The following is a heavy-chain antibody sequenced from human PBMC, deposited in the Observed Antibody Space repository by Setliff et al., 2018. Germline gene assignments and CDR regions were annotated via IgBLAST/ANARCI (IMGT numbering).Heavy chain of an antibody. CDR2: FYHSGST. CDR3: ARGNSRSSVWYVVPHFDY. J-gene: IGHJ4*02. CDR1: GGSISSYY. V-gene: IGHV4-59*08. D-gene: IGHD6-19*01. Sequence: PSETLSLTCNVSGGSISSYYWTWIRQPPGKGLEWIGYFYHSGSTNYNPLFKSRVTISVDTSKNQFSLRLKSVTAADTAVYYCARGNSRSSVWYVVPHFDYWGQGTLVTVSS.